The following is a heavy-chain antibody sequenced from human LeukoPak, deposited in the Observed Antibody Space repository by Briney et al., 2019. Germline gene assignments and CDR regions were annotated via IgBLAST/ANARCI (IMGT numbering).Heavy chain of an antibody. Sequence: SETLSLTCTVSGGSISSGDYYWSWIRQPPGEGLEWIGYIYYSGSTYYNPSLKSRVTISVDTSKNQFSLKLSSVTAADTAVYYCARKYYYGSGSYRWIDPWGQGTLVTVSS. CDR2: IYYSGST. D-gene: IGHD3-10*01. J-gene: IGHJ5*02. V-gene: IGHV4-30-4*01. CDR3: ARKYYYGSGSYRWIDP. CDR1: GGSISSGDYY.